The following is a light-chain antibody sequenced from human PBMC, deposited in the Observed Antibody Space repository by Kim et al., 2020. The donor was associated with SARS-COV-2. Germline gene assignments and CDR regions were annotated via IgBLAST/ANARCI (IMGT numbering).Light chain of an antibody. V-gene: IGKV3-11*01. CDR3: QQRDNWPYT. Sequence: EIFLTQSPATLSLSPGERATLSCRASQTVNSDLAWYEHKPGQAPRLLLYDISNRATGIPARFSGSGTGTDFTLTISSLGPEDSAVYYCQQRDNWPYTFGQGTKLEI. CDR1: QTVNSD. J-gene: IGKJ2*01. CDR2: DIS.